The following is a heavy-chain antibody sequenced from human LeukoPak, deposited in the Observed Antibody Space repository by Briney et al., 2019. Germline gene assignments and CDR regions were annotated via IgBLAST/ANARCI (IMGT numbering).Heavy chain of an antibody. Sequence: SETLSLTCTVSGGSISSGGYYWSWVRQHPGKGLEWIGYIYCSGSTYYNPSLKSRVTISVDTSKNQFSLKLSSVTAADTAVYYCARLLRLYGDYDFDYWGQGTLVTVSS. CDR2: IYCSGST. D-gene: IGHD4-17*01. J-gene: IGHJ4*02. CDR1: GGSISSGGYY. CDR3: ARLLRLYGDYDFDY. V-gene: IGHV4-31*03.